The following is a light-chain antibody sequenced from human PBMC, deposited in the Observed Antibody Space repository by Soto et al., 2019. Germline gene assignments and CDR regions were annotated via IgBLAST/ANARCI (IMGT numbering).Light chain of an antibody. V-gene: IGKV1-39*01. J-gene: IGKJ1*01. CDR1: ESIRNE. CDR3: QQSFTTPWT. Sequence: IQLTQSPASLSASVGDRVTITCRPSESIRNELNWFQQRPGKAPRLLIYDTFTLQSGVPSRFSGSVSGTEFSLTISSLQAGDSAIYYCQQSFTTPWTFGQGTKVDIK. CDR2: DTF.